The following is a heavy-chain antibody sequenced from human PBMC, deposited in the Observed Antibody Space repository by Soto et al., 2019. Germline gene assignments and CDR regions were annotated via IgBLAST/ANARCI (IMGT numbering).Heavy chain of an antibody. V-gene: IGHV4-59*01. D-gene: IGHD3-16*02. J-gene: IGHJ6*02. Sequence: PWETLSLTCTVSGGSISSYYWSWIRQPPGKGLEWIGYIYYSGSTNYNPSLKSRVTISVDTSKNQFSLKLSSVTAADTAVYYCARLDGRLRLGELSLYHIYYYGMDVWGQGTTVTVSS. CDR1: GGSISSYY. CDR3: ARLDGRLRLGELSLYHIYYYGMDV. CDR2: IYYSGST.